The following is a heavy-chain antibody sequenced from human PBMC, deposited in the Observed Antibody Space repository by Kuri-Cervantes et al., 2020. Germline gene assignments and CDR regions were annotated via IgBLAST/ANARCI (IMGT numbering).Heavy chain of an antibody. CDR2: IKQDGSEK. V-gene: IGHV3-7*01. CDR3: ARDLPQAFMKWLRVSGPDAFDI. Sequence: GGSLRLSCAASGFTFSSYWMSWVRQAPGKGQEWVANIKQDGSEKYYVDSVKGRFTISRDNAKNSLYLQMNSLRAEDTAVYYCARDLPQAFMKWLRVSGPDAFDIWGQGTMVTVSS. CDR1: GFTFSSYW. J-gene: IGHJ3*02. D-gene: IGHD5-12*01.